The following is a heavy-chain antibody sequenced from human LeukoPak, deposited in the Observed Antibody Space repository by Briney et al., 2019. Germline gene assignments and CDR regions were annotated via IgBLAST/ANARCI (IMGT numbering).Heavy chain of an antibody. CDR3: ARATSNGICYTFMGNWFDP. D-gene: IGHD2-8*01. CDR2: ISSNGGST. CDR1: GFTLSGYA. Sequence: PGGSLRLSCATSGFTLSGYAMHWVRQPPGKGLEYVAAISSNGGSTYYANSVMCRFTVARDNSKNTLYLQMGSLRPDEMAVYYCARATSNGICYTFMGNWFDPWGQGTLVTVSS. V-gene: IGHV3-64*01. J-gene: IGHJ5*02.